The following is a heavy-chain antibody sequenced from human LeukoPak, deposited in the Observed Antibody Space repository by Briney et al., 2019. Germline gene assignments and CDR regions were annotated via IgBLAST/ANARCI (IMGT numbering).Heavy chain of an antibody. Sequence: PGGSLRLSCAASGFTFSSYGMHWVRQAPGKGLEWVAVISYDGSNKYYADSVKGRFTISRDNPKNTLYLQMNSLRAEATAVYYCANDLTGLWYGMDVWGQGTTVTVSS. CDR2: ISYDGSNK. CDR3: ANDLTGLWYGMDV. D-gene: IGHD3/OR15-3a*01. J-gene: IGHJ6*02. V-gene: IGHV3-30*18. CDR1: GFTFSSYG.